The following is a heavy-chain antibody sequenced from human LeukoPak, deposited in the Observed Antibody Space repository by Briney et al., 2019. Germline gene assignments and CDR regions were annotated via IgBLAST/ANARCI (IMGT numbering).Heavy chain of an antibody. CDR2: ISAYNGNT. D-gene: IGHD3-10*01. CDR1: GYTFTSYG. CDR3: ARSTMVRGVIIAGLDY. V-gene: IGHV1-18*01. J-gene: IGHJ4*02. Sequence: GASVKVSCKASGYTFTSYGISWVRQAPGQGLEWMGWISAYNGNTNYAQKLQGRVTMTTDTSTSTAYMELRSLRSDGTAVYYCARSTMVRGVIIAGLDYWGQGTLVTVSS.